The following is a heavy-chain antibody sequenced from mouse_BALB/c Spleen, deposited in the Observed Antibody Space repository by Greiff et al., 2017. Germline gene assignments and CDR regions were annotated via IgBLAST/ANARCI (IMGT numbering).Heavy chain of an antibody. Sequence: DVMLVESGGGLVKPGGSLKLSCAASGFTFSSYAMSWVRQTPEKRLEWVASISSGGSTYYPDSVKGRFTISRDNARNILYLQMSSLRSEDTAMYYCARGYYYGSSYDAMDYWGQGTSVTVSS. J-gene: IGHJ4*01. CDR2: ISSGGST. CDR3: ARGYYYGSSYDAMDY. V-gene: IGHV5-6-5*01. D-gene: IGHD1-1*01. CDR1: GFTFSSYA.